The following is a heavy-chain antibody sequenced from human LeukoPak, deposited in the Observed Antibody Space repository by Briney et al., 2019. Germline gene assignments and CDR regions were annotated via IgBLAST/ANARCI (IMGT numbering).Heavy chain of an antibody. CDR2: INSDGSST. V-gene: IGHV3-74*01. D-gene: IGHD5-12*01. Sequence: GGSLRLSCAASGFTFSSYWMHWVRQAPGKGLVWVSRINSDGSSTSYADSVKGRFTISRDNAKNSLYLQMNSLRAEDTAVYYCARDPTYSGYGYYYYYGMDVWGQGTTVTVSS. J-gene: IGHJ6*02. CDR3: ARDPTYSGYGYYYYYGMDV. CDR1: GFTFSSYW.